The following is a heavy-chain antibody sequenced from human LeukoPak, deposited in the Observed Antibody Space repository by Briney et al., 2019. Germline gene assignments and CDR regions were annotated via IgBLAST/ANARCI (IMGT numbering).Heavy chain of an antibody. CDR3: ARAYSAWYVFDH. CDR1: GYSFTNFG. J-gene: IGHJ4*02. D-gene: IGHD2-21*01. CDR2: ISTYNGNA. V-gene: IGHV1-18*01. Sequence: ASVKVSCKASGYSFTNFGITWVRQAPGQGLEWMGWISTYNGNANYAQKFQDRVTMTKDTSTTTTYMEVRSLRSDDTAVYYCARAYSAWYVFDHWGQGTLVTVSS.